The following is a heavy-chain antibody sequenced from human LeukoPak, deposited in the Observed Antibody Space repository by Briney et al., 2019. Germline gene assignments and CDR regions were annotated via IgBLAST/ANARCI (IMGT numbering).Heavy chain of an antibody. CDR3: ARGPGTPDY. Sequence: SETLSLTCTVSGGSISSSSYYWGWIRQPPGKGLEWIGYIYYSGSTNYNPSLKSRVTISVDTSKNQFSLKLSSVTAADTAVYYCARGPGTPDYWGQGTLVTVSS. CDR2: IYYSGST. D-gene: IGHD1-1*01. J-gene: IGHJ4*02. V-gene: IGHV4-61*05. CDR1: GGSISSSSYY.